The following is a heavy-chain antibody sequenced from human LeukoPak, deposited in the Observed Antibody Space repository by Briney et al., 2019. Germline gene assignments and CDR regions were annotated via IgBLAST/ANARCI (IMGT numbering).Heavy chain of an antibody. CDR1: GGSISSYY. J-gene: IGHJ4*02. D-gene: IGHD2-2*01. CDR3: ARVNGSSWLFDY. CDR2: IYYSGST. Sequence: PSETLSLTCTVSGGSISSYYWSWIRQPPGKGLEWIGCIYYSGSTNYNPSLKSRVTISVDTSKNQFSLKLSSVTAADTAVYYCARVNGSSWLFDYWGQGTLVTVSS. V-gene: IGHV4-59*01.